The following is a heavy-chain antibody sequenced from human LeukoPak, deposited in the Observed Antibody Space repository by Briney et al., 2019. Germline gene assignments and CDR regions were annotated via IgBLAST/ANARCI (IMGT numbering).Heavy chain of an antibody. D-gene: IGHD2/OR15-2a*01. Sequence: PGGSLRLSCAASGFTFSSYEMNWVRQAPGKGLEWVSYISSSGSTIYYADSVKGRFTISRDNAKNSLYLQMNSLRAEATAVYYCARDFYDGFALDYWGQGTLVTVSS. CDR2: ISSSGSTI. V-gene: IGHV3-48*03. CDR3: ARDFYDGFALDY. J-gene: IGHJ4*02. CDR1: GFTFSSYE.